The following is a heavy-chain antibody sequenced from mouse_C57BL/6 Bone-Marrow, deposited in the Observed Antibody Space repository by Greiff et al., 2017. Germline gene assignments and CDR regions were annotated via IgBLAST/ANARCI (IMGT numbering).Heavy chain of an antibody. V-gene: IGHV1-64*01. CDR1: GYTFTSYW. CDR2: FHPTSGST. D-gene: IGHD2-4*01. CDR3: ARGVYYDYIYWYFDV. Sequence: QVQLQQPGAELVKPGASVKLSCKASGYTFTSYWMPWVKQRPGQGLEWIGMFHPTSGSTTNNEKFKSKAPLPVDKSSSTAYMQISSLTSEDFAVYYCARGVYYDYIYWYFDVWGTGTTVTVSS. J-gene: IGHJ1*03.